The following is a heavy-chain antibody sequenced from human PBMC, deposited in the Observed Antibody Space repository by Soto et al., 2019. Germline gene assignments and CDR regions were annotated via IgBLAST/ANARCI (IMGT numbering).Heavy chain of an antibody. CDR2: ISYDGSNK. V-gene: IGHV3-30-3*01. CDR3: ARSTTVTTPVDC. J-gene: IGHJ4*02. D-gene: IGHD4-17*01. CDR1: GFTFSSYA. Sequence: GGSLRLSCAASGFTFSSYAMHWVRQAPGKGLEWVAVISYDGSNKYYADSVKGRFTISRDNSKNTLYLQMNSLRAEDTAVYYCARSTTVTTPVDCWGQGTLVTVSS.